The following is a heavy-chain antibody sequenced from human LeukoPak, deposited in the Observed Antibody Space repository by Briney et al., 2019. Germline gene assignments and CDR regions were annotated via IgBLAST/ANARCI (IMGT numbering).Heavy chain of an antibody. CDR2: ISGSGGST. D-gene: IGHD3-10*01. V-gene: IGHV3-23*01. Sequence: GGSLRLSCAASGFTFSSYAMSWVRQAPGKGLEWVSAISGSGGSTYYADSVKGRFTISRDNSKNTLYLQMNSLRAEDTAVYYCARDYYGSGSYGFGRYYYYYMDVWGKGTTVTVSS. CDR3: ARDYYGSGSYGFGRYYYYYMDV. CDR1: GFTFSSYA. J-gene: IGHJ6*03.